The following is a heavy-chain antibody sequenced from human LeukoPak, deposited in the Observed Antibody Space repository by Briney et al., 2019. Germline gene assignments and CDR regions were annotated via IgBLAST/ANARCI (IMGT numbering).Heavy chain of an antibody. CDR3: VSVDYDSSGYSDFDY. J-gene: IGHJ4*02. CDR2: IYYSGST. V-gene: IGHV4-39*07. D-gene: IGHD3-22*01. CDR1: GGSISSSSYY. Sequence: PSETLSLTCTVSGGSISSSSYYWGWIRQPPGKGLEWIGSIYYSGSTYYNPSLKSRVTISVDTSKNQFSLKLSSVTAADTAVYYCVSVDYDSSGYSDFDYWGQGTLVTVSS.